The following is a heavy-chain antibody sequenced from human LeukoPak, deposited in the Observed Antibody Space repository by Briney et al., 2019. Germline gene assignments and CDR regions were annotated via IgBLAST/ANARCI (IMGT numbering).Heavy chain of an antibody. CDR2: INHSGST. Sequence: ASETLSLTCAVYGGSFSGYYWSWIRQPPGKGLEWIGEINHSGSTNYNPSLKSRVTISVDTSKNQFSLKLSSVTAADTAVYYCARGLGPPLWFGRPRGKWFDPWGQGTLVTVSS. CDR1: GGSFSGYY. J-gene: IGHJ5*02. V-gene: IGHV4-34*01. CDR3: ARGLGPPLWFGRPRGKWFDP. D-gene: IGHD3-10*01.